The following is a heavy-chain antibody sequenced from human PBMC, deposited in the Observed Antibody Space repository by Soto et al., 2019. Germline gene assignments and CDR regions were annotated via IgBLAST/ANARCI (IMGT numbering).Heavy chain of an antibody. CDR1: GFTFSNYW. V-gene: IGHV3-74*01. J-gene: IGHJ6*02. Sequence: EVQLVESGGGVGQPGGSLRLSCAASGFTFSNYWMHWVRQAPGKGLVWVSRINSDGTSAYYADSVQGRFTISRENAKNTLFLQMNSLRAEDTAVYYCAKEGDIVVVPAAISYYYYGMDVWGQGTTVTVSS. D-gene: IGHD2-2*01. CDR2: INSDGTSA. CDR3: AKEGDIVVVPAAISYYYYGMDV.